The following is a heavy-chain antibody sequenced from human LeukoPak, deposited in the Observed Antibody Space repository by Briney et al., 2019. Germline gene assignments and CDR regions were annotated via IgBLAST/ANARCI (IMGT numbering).Heavy chain of an antibody. Sequence: ASVTVSCTASGYTFTSYGISWVRQAPGQGLEWMGWISAYNGNTNYAQKLQGRVTMTTDTSTSTAYMELRSLRSDDTAVYYCAREELGINWFDPWGQGTLVTVSS. CDR3: AREELGINWFDP. V-gene: IGHV1-18*01. CDR1: GYTFTSYG. J-gene: IGHJ5*02. CDR2: ISAYNGNT. D-gene: IGHD7-27*01.